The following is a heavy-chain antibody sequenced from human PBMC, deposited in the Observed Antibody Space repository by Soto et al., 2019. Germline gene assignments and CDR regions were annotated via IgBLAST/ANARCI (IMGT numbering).Heavy chain of an antibody. J-gene: IGHJ4*02. V-gene: IGHV5-51*01. CDR2: IHCDDSDT. CDR3: VRYGGKTLDY. CDR1: GYTFSSYW. Sequence: DVQLVQSGAAVKKPGESLRISCKGSGYTFSSYWIGWVRQMPGKGLEWMGIIHCDDSDTEYSPSFEGQVTISADKSISSAYLQWRSLRASDTATYYCVRYGGKTLDYWGQGTLVTVSS. D-gene: IGHD2-15*01.